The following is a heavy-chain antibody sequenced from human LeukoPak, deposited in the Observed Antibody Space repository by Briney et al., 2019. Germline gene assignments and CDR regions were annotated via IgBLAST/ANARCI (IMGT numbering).Heavy chain of an antibody. CDR1: GGSISSYY. V-gene: IGHV4-59*12. CDR2: IYYSGYT. Sequence: SETLSLTCTVSGGSISSYYWSWIRQPPGKGLKWIGNIYYSGYTTYNPSLRSRVTISVDTSKNQFSLKLSSVTAADTAVYYCARGSRIAARHVGGWRPFDYWGQGTLVTVSS. J-gene: IGHJ4*02. CDR3: ARGSRIAARHVGGWRPFDY. D-gene: IGHD6-6*01.